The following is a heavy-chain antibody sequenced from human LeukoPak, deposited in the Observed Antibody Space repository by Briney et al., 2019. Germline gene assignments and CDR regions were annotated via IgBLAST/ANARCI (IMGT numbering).Heavy chain of an antibody. D-gene: IGHD2-15*01. V-gene: IGHV3-21*01. CDR3: AVGVDFDY. CDR1: GFSFSIYY. CDR2: ISRTSEYI. Sequence: GGSLRLSCAASGFSFSIYYMNWVRQAPGKGLEWVSSISRTSEYIHYADSVRGRFAISRDNAKNSVYLQMNSLRAEDTAVYFCAVGVDFDYWGQGILVTVSA. J-gene: IGHJ4*02.